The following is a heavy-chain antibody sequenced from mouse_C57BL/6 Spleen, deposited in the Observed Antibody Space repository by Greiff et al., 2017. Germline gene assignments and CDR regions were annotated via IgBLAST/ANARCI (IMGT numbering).Heavy chain of an antibody. Sequence: EVQLQQSGPELVKPGASVKISCKASGYTFTDYYMNWVKQSHGKSLEWIGDINPNNGGTSYNQKFKGKATLTVDKSSSTAYMELRSLTSEDSAVYYCARKGIYDYDDAMDYWGQGTSVTVSS. CDR3: ARKGIYDYDDAMDY. CDR2: INPNNGGT. J-gene: IGHJ4*01. CDR1: GYTFTDYY. D-gene: IGHD2-4*01. V-gene: IGHV1-26*01.